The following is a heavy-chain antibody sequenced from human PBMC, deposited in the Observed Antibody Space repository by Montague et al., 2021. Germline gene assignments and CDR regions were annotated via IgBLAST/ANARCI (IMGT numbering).Heavy chain of an antibody. J-gene: IGHJ4*01. V-gene: IGHV3-74*01. D-gene: IGHD5-24*01. CDR2: IVGDGHYK. CDR3: VRDGDGFNFDY. Sequence: SLRLSCAASGFTFSTYTIHWVRQAPGKGLVWFSRIVGDGHYKNYADSVQGRFTISRDDAENTLYLQMDGLRVGDTAVYYCVRDGDGFNFDYWGHGTLVTVYS. CDR1: GFTFSTYT.